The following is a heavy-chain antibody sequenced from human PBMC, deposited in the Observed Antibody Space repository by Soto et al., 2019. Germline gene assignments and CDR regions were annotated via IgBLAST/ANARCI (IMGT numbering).Heavy chain of an antibody. J-gene: IGHJ6*03. D-gene: IGHD3-3*01. CDR1: GYTFTSYD. CDR2: MNPNSGNT. Sequence: ASVKVSCKASGYTFTSYDINWVRQATGQGLEWMGWMNPNSGNTGYAQKFQGRGTMTRNTSISTAYMELSSLRSEDTAVYYCARGNPPPYYDFWRGYYEGPVYCYMDVWGKVTTVTVSS. V-gene: IGHV1-8*01. CDR3: ARGNPPPYYDFWRGYYEGPVYCYMDV.